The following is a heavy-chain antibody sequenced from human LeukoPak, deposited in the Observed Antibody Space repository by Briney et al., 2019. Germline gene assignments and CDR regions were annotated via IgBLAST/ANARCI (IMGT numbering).Heavy chain of an antibody. V-gene: IGHV3-66*01. CDR1: GFTVSSNY. J-gene: IGHJ6*02. CDR2: IYSGGST. D-gene: IGHD3-9*01. Sequence: GGSLRLSCAASGFTVSSNYMSWVRQAPGKGLEWVSVIYSGGSTYYADSVKGRFTISRDNSKNTLYLQMNSLRAEDTAVYYCARGNYDILTDYYYGMDVWGQGTTVTVSS. CDR3: ARGNYDILTDYYYGMDV.